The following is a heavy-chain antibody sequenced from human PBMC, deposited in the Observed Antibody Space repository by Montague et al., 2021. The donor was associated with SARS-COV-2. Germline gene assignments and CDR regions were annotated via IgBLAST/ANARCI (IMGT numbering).Heavy chain of an antibody. D-gene: IGHD3-10*01. CDR2: ISYAGSNK. Sequence: SLRLSCAASGFTFSSYAMYWVRQAPGKGLEWVAVISYAGSNKSXXXSXXXRFXISRDNSKNTLYLQMNSLRSEDTAVYYCARDVPHYYGSGSYGYYYGMDVWGQGTTVTVSS. V-gene: IGHV3-30*04. J-gene: IGHJ6*02. CDR3: ARDVPHYYGSGSYGYYYGMDV. CDR1: GFTFSSYA.